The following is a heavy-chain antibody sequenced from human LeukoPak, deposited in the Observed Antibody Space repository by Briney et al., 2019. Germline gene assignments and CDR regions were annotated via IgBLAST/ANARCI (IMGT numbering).Heavy chain of an antibody. CDR1: GFTFGDYA. V-gene: IGHV3-49*03. CDR2: IRSKAYGGTT. Sequence: PGGSLRLSCTASGFTFGDYAMSWFRQAPGKGLEWVGFIRSKAYGGTTEYAASVKGRFTISRDDSKSIAYLQMNSLKTEDTAVYYCTRALLWFGEGTYYMDVWGKGTTVTVSS. D-gene: IGHD3-10*01. J-gene: IGHJ6*03. CDR3: TRALLWFGEGTYYMDV.